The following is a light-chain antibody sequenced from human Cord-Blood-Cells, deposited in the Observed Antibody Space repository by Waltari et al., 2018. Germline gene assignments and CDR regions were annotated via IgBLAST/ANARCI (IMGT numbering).Light chain of an antibody. V-gene: IGKV1-39*01. J-gene: IGKJ1*01. CDR3: QQSYSTPRT. CDR1: QSISIY. Sequence: DIQMTQSPSSLSASVGDRVPITCRASQSISIYLNWYHQKPGKAHTLLIFATSSLQSGVPSRFSGSGSGTDFNLTIRSLQPEDFATYYCQQSYSTPRTFGQGTKVEIK. CDR2: ATS.